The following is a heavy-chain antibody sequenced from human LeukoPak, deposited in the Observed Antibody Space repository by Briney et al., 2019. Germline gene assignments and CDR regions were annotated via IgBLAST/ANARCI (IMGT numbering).Heavy chain of an antibody. D-gene: IGHD3-10*01. CDR1: GFTVSSNY. CDR2: IYSGGST. V-gene: IGHV3-66*01. J-gene: IGHJ2*01. Sequence: PGGSLRLSCAASGFTVSSNYMSWVRQAPGKGLEWVSVIYSGGSTYYADSVKGRFTISRDNSGNTLYLQMNSLGAEDTAVYYCARVGSGVWYFDLWGRGTLVTVSS. CDR3: ARVGSGVWYFDL.